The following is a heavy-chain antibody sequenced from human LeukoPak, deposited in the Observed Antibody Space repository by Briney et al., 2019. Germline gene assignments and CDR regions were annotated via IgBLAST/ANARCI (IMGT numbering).Heavy chain of an antibody. CDR2: IHTSETT. D-gene: IGHD1-1*01. Sequence: SETLSLTCSVSGGSITFYYWNWIRKPAGKGLEWIGRIHTSETTNYNPSLKSRVTMSIDTSQKKFSLNLTSVTAADTAVYYCASSSWKKTFDYWGQGALVTVSS. J-gene: IGHJ4*02. V-gene: IGHV4-4*07. CDR3: ASSSWKKTFDY. CDR1: GGSITFYY.